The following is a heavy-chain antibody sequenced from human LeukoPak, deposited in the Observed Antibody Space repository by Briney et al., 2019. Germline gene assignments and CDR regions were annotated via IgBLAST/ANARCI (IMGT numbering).Heavy chain of an antibody. J-gene: IGHJ6*04. Sequence: GGSLRLSRAASGSTFSSYGMHWVRQAPGKGLAWVAVLWHDGSNKYYADSVKGRFTISRDNSKNTLYLQMNSLRAEDTAVYYCARWGFGGVIVPFSMDVWGKGTTVTVSS. D-gene: IGHD3-16*02. CDR3: ARWGFGGVIVPFSMDV. V-gene: IGHV3-33*01. CDR1: GSTFSSYG. CDR2: LWHDGSNK.